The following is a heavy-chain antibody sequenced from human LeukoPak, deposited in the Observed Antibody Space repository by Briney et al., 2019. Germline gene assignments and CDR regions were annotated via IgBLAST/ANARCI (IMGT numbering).Heavy chain of an antibody. J-gene: IGHJ4*02. CDR1: GFTSSNYG. D-gene: IGHD3-16*01. CDR3: AKSGITSGGPFDY. Sequence: GGSLRLSWAASGFTSSNYGINWVRQAPGKGLEWVSVISGSGGTTYCADSVKGRFTISRDNSKNTLYLQMNSLRAEDTAVYYCAKSGITSGGPFDYWGQGTLVTVSS. V-gene: IGHV3-23*01. CDR2: ISGSGGTT.